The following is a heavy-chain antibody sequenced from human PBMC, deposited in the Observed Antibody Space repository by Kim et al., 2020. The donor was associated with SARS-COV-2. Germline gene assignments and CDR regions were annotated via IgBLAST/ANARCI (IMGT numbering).Heavy chain of an antibody. CDR1: GYTFISYY. CDR2: INPSGGST. Sequence: ASVKVSCKASGYTFISYYMHWVRQAPGQVLEWMGIINPSGGSTSYSQKFQGRVTMTRDTSTSTVYMELSSLRSEDTAVYYCARDGIAAAGTEYYYYYGMDVWGQGTTVTVSS. J-gene: IGHJ6*02. CDR3: ARDGIAAAGTEYYYYYGMDV. D-gene: IGHD6-13*01. V-gene: IGHV1-46*01.